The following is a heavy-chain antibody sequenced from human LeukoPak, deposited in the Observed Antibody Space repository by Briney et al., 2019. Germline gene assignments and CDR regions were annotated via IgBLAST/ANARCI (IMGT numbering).Heavy chain of an antibody. CDR3: ARDSTYIVVVTAIFDY. J-gene: IGHJ4*02. CDR2: MYHSGST. V-gene: IGHV4-38-2*02. CDR1: NYSISTDYY. D-gene: IGHD2-21*02. Sequence: SETLSLTCTVSNYSISTDYYWGWIRQPPGKGLEWIGTMYHSGSTYYNPSLKSRVTISVDTSKNQFSLKLSSVTAADTAVYYCARDSTYIVVVTAIFDYWGQGTLATVSS.